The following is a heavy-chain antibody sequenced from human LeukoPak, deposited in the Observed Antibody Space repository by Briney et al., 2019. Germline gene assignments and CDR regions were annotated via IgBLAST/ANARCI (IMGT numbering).Heavy chain of an antibody. D-gene: IGHD3-22*01. CDR3: ARVQGGYYDSRGYYSVDY. CDR2: IDPSDSYT. CDR1: GYSFTSYW. Sequence: GEALKISCKGSGYSFTSYWISWVRPMPGKGLECMGRIDPSDSYTNYSPSFQGHVTISADKSISTACLQWSSLKASDTAMYYCARVQGGYYDSRGYYSVDYWGQGTLVTVSS. J-gene: IGHJ4*02. V-gene: IGHV5-10-1*01.